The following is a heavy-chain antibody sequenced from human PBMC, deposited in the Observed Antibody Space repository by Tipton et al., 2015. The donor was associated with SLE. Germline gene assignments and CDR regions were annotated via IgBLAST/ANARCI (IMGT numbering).Heavy chain of an antibody. CDR2: IYYSGST. Sequence: TLSLTCTVSGGSISSHYWSWIRQPPGKGLEWIGYIYYSGSTNYNPSLKSRVTISVDTSKNQFSLKLSSVTAADTAVYYCARAQLWFPFDYWGQGTLVTVSS. J-gene: IGHJ4*02. CDR1: GGSISSHY. CDR3: ARAQLWFPFDY. D-gene: IGHD5-18*01. V-gene: IGHV4-59*11.